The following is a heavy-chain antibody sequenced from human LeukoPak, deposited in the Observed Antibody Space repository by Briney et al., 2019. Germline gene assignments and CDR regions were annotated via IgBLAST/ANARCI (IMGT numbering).Heavy chain of an antibody. D-gene: IGHD2-21*01. CDR2: MNPNSGNT. V-gene: IGHV1-8*02. CDR1: GYSFTSYW. Sequence: GESLKISCKGSGYSFTSYWIGWVRQATGQGLEWMGWMNPNSGNTGYAQKFQGRVTMTRSTSISTAYMELSSLRFEDTAVYYCTRSVRNGHIDYWGQGTLVTVSS. J-gene: IGHJ4*02. CDR3: TRSVRNGHIDY.